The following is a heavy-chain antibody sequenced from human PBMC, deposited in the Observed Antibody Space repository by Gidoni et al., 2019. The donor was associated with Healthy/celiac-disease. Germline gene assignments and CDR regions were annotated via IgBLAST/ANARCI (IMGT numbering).Heavy chain of an antibody. CDR1: GFPFSSYA. CDR3: ARDYDKGREGMDV. V-gene: IGHV3-30*04. CDR2: ISYDGSNK. D-gene: IGHD3-9*01. J-gene: IGHJ6*02. Sequence: QVQLVASGGCVVQPGRSLRLSCAASGFPFSSYAMHWVRQAPGKGREWVAVISYDGSNKYYADSVKGRFTISRDNSKNTLYLQRNSLRAEDTAVYYCARDYDKGREGMDVWGQGTTVTVSS.